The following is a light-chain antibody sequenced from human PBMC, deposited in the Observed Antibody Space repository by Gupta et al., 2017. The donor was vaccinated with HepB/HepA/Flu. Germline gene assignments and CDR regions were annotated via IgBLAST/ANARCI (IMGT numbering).Light chain of an antibody. CDR2: ENN. CDR1: RSKIGNNF. V-gene: IGLV1-51*02. Sequence: QSVLTQPPSISAAPRQKVTISFSRRRSKIGNNFVSWYQQLHGTAPKLLIHENNKRPSGIPDRFSGSKSGTSATLAITGLQTGDEADYYCGTWDSSLTAAVFGGRTKLTVL. CDR3: GTWDSSLTAAV. J-gene: IGLJ2*01.